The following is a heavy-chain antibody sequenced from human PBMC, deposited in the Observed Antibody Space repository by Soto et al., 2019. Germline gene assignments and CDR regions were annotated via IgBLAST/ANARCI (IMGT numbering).Heavy chain of an antibody. V-gene: IGHV3-7*01. CDR2: INQDGSEK. J-gene: IGHJ4*02. CDR1: GFTFNNYW. CDR3: ATNHY. Sequence: EVQLVESGGGLVHPGGSLRLSCAASGFTFNNYWMTWVRQAPGKGLEWVANINQDGSEKYYVDSVKGRFTISRDNAKSSLHLQMSSLRAEDTAVYYRATNHYWGQGSLVTVSS.